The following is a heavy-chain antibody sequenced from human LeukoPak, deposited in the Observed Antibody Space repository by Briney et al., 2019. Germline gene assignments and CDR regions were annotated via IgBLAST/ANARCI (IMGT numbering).Heavy chain of an antibody. V-gene: IGHV3-23*01. CDR3: AKIAVGATSSPLDY. CDR1: GFTFNSYA. J-gene: IGHJ4*02. D-gene: IGHD1-26*01. Sequence: PGGSLRLSCAASGFTFNSYAMSWVRQAPGKGLEWVSAISGSGGSTYYADSVTGRFTISRDNSKNTLYLQMNSLRVEDTALYFCAKIAVGATSSPLDYWGQGTLVTVSS. CDR2: ISGSGGST.